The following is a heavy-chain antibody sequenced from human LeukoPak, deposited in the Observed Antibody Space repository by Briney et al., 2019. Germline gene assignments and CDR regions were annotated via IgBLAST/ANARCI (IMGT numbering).Heavy chain of an antibody. CDR1: GFTFSSYA. D-gene: IGHD2-2*01. CDR3: ANLKSPEHVVPAAKYYYMDV. J-gene: IGHJ6*03. V-gene: IGHV3-23*01. CDR2: ISGSGGST. Sequence: PGGSLRLSCAASGFTFSSYAMSWVRQAPGKGLEWVSAISGSGGSTYYADSVKGRFTISRDNSKNTLYLQMNSLRAEDTAVYYCANLKSPEHVVPAAKYYYMDVWGKGTTVTVSS.